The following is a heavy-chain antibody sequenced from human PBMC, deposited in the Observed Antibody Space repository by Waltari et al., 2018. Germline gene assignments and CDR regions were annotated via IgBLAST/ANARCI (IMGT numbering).Heavy chain of an antibody. CDR3: ARDGLGDITAFDI. J-gene: IGHJ3*02. CDR1: GYSISSGYY. Sequence: QVQLQESGPGLVKPSETLSLTCAVSGYSISSGYYWGWIRQPPGKGLEWIGSIYHSGSTYYNPSLKSRVTISVDTSKNQFSLKLSSVTAADTAVYYCARDGLGDITAFDIWGQGTMVTVSS. V-gene: IGHV4-38-2*02. CDR2: IYHSGST. D-gene: IGHD3-16*01.